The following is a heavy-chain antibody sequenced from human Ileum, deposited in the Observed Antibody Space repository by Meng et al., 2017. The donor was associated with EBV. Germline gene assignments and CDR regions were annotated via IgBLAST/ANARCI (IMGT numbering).Heavy chain of an antibody. V-gene: IGHV3-11*01. D-gene: IGHD3-10*02. CDR1: GFSFSDHY. J-gene: IGHJ4*02. CDR2: IRNSGDAL. Sequence: QVYRVVDGGGLVKPGGSLRLSCAGSGFSFSDHYMSWFRQTPGKGLEWLAYIRNSGDALFYADSVKGRFTISRDNAKNSLYLQMNSLSAEDTAVYYCARDRVAMSGTLGSFDLWGQGTLVTVSS. CDR3: ARDRVAMSGTLGSFDL.